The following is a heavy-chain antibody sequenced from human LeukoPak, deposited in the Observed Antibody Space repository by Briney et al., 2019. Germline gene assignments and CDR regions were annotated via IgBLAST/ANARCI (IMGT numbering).Heavy chain of an antibody. CDR3: ARAGYYYYMDV. CDR2: ISGYNGNT. J-gene: IGHJ6*03. V-gene: IGHV1-18*01. Sequence: GPVKVSCKASGYTFTSYGISWVRQAPGQGLEWMGWISGYNGNTNYAQKLQGRVTMTTDTSTSTAYMELRSLRCDDTAVYYCARAGYYYYMDVWGKGTTVTVSS. CDR1: GYTFTSYG.